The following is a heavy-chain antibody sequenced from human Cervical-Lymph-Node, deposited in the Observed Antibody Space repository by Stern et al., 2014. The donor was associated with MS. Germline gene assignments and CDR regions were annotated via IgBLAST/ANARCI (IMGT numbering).Heavy chain of an antibody. CDR2: IGGSGDST. D-gene: IGHD3-22*01. Sequence: EVQLVESVGGLVQPGGSLRLSCAASGFTFSTSAMSWVRQAPGKGLEWVSAIGGSGDSTYYADSVKGRFTISRDNSKNTLYLQMNSLRAEDTAVYYCAKDDYYYDSGGYLGWFDSWGQGTLVTVSS. CDR3: AKDDYYYDSGGYLGWFDS. J-gene: IGHJ5*01. V-gene: IGHV3-23*04. CDR1: GFTFSTSA.